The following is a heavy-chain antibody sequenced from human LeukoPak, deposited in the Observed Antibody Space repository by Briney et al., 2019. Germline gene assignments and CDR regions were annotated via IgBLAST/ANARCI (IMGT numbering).Heavy chain of an antibody. V-gene: IGHV3-7*01. Sequence: GGSLRLSCAASGFTVRIYWMNWVRQAPGKGLEWLANIKHDGSDKNYVDSVKGRFIISRDNAKNSLYLQMNSLRAEDTAVYYCARGYCTGSSCSRSYWGQGTLVTVSS. D-gene: IGHD2-2*01. CDR1: GFTVRIYW. CDR3: ARGYCTGSSCSRSY. J-gene: IGHJ4*02. CDR2: IKHDGSDK.